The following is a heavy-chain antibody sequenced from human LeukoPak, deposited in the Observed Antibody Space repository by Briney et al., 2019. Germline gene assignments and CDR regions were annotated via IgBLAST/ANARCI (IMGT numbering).Heavy chain of an antibody. CDR1: GFTVSGNY. CDR3: ARRMVRGVALGY. V-gene: IGHV3-66*04. Sequence: EPGGSLRLSCAASGFTVSGNYMTWVRQAPGKGLEWVSVTYGDGSTSYADSVKDRFTISRDISKNTFFLQMNNLRAEDTAVYYCARRMVRGVALGYWGQGTLVTVSS. D-gene: IGHD3-10*01. CDR2: TYGDGST. J-gene: IGHJ4*02.